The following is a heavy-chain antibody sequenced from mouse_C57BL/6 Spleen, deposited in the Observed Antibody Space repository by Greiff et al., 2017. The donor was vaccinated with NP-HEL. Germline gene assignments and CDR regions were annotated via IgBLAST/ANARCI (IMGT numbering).Heavy chain of an antibody. Sequence: QVQLQQSGTELVKPGASVKLSCKASGYTFTSYWMHWVKQRPGQGLEWIGNINPNYGTTSYNQKFKGKATLTVDQSSSTAYMQLNSLTSEDSAVYYCAREGFDYYGSYWYFDVWGTGTTVTVSS. CDR2: INPNYGTT. J-gene: IGHJ1*03. V-gene: IGHV1-53*01. CDR1: GYTFTSYW. D-gene: IGHD1-1*01. CDR3: AREGFDYYGSYWYFDV.